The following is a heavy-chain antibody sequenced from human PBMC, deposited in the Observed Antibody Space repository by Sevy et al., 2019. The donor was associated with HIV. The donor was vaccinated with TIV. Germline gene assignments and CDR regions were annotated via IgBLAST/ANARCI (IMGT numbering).Heavy chain of an antibody. CDR1: GFTFSSYS. D-gene: IGHD4-4*01. V-gene: IGHV3-21*01. CDR3: ARDLNDYNNYMYSFDY. J-gene: IGHJ4*02. Sequence: GGSLLSCAVSGFTFSSYSMNWVRQAPGKGLEWVSFISTSGTYKYYADSVKGRFTISRDNAKNSLFLQMNSLRADDTAVYYCARDLNDYNNYMYSFDYWGQGTLVTVSS. CDR2: ISTSGTYK.